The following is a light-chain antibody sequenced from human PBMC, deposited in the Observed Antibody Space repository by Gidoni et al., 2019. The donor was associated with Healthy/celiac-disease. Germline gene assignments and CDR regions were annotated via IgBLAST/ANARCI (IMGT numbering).Light chain of an antibody. J-gene: IGKJ1*01. CDR1: QSISSY. CDR2: AAS. Sequence: DIQMTQSPSSLSASVGNRVTITCRASQSISSYLNWYQQKPGKAPKLLIHAASSLKSGVPSRFSGSGSGTDFTLTISSLQPEDFATYYCQQSYSTRWTFGQGTKVEIK. V-gene: IGKV1-39*01. CDR3: QQSYSTRWT.